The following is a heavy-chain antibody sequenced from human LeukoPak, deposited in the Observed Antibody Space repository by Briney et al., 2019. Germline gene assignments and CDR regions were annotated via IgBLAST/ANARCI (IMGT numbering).Heavy chain of an antibody. Sequence: SETLSLTCDVSGGSISRTNWWSWVRQSPGQGLEWIGEISLSGRTNYNPSLQSRVTMSLDETKNQLSLDLASVTAANTAVYYCSRESGAFSPFGYWGQGTLVTVHS. CDR3: SRESGAFSPFGY. J-gene: IGHJ4*02. D-gene: IGHD1-26*01. V-gene: IGHV4-4*02. CDR2: ISLSGRT. CDR1: GGSISRTNW.